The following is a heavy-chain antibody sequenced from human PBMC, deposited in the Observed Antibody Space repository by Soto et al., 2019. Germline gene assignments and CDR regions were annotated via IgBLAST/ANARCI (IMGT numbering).Heavy chain of an antibody. CDR1: GFTFSSYT. CDR3: VKMKAWERLSPDF. V-gene: IGHV3-64D*06. D-gene: IGHD1-1*01. J-gene: IGHJ4*02. Sequence: SGGSLRLSCSASGFTFSSYTMHWVRQAPGKGLKYVSAITGDGHSTYYADSVKGRFTISRVNSRNTLFLQMSSLRVEDTAVYYCVKMKAWERLSPDFWGQGTLVTVSS. CDR2: ITGDGHST.